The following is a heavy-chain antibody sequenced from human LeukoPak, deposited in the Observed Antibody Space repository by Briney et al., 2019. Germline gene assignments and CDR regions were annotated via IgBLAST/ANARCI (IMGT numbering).Heavy chain of an antibody. J-gene: IGHJ4*02. Sequence: GGSLRLSCAASGFTFSSYAMSWVRQAPGKGLEWVSAISGSGGSTYYADSVKGRFTISRDNSKNTLYLQMNSLRAEDTAVYYCAKDRASIAARPRGIFDYWGQGTLVTVSS. CDR3: AKDRASIAARPRGIFDY. V-gene: IGHV3-23*01. CDR1: GFTFSSYA. D-gene: IGHD6-6*01. CDR2: ISGSGGST.